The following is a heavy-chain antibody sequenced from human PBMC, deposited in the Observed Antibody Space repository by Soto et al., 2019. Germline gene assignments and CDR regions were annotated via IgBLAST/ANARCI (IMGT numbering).Heavy chain of an antibody. CDR2: IIPMFGIA. Sequence: QVQLVQSGAEVKKTGSSVKVSCKASGGTFSSYTISWVRQAPGQGLEWMGRIIPMFGIAHYAQKFQGRVTITADKSTSTAYMELSSLRSEDTAVYYCARGYGDSHDYWGQGTLVTVSS. D-gene: IGHD4-17*01. J-gene: IGHJ4*02. V-gene: IGHV1-69*02. CDR1: GGTFSSYT. CDR3: ARGYGDSHDY.